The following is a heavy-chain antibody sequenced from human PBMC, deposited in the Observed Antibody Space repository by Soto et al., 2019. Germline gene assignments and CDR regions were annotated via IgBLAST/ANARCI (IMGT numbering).Heavy chain of an antibody. J-gene: IGHJ5*02. CDR3: AVTTGTTNNWFDP. Sequence: PGESLKISWKGSGYSFTNYWIAWVRQMPGKGLEWMGIIYPGDSDIRYSPSFQGQVTISVDKSISTAYLQWSSLKASDTAMYYCAVTTGTTNNWFDPWGQGTLVTVSS. CDR1: GYSFTNYW. V-gene: IGHV5-51*01. CDR2: IYPGDSDI. D-gene: IGHD1-1*01.